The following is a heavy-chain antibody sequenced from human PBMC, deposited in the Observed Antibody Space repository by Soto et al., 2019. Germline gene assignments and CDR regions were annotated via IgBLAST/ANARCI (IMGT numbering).Heavy chain of an antibody. CDR3: ARELTGTTPYYYYYGMDV. J-gene: IGHJ6*02. Sequence: ASVKVSCKASGYTFTGYYMHWVRQAPGQGLEWMGWINPNSGGTNYAQKFQGRVTMTRDTSISTAYMELSRLRSDDTAVYYCARELTGTTPYYYYYGMDVWGQGTTVTVSS. CDR2: INPNSGGT. V-gene: IGHV1-2*02. CDR1: GYTFTGYY. D-gene: IGHD1-20*01.